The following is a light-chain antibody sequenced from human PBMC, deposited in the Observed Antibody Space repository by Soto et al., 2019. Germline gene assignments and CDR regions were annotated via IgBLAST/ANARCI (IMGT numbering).Light chain of an antibody. CDR3: LQYASPLYT. Sequence: VLTQSPGTLSLSPGERATLSCRASQSLSSSFLDWYQQKRGQAPRLLLYGASNRATGIPDRFSGSGSGTDFTLTISRLEPEDFAVYFCLQYASPLYTFGQGTKLEIK. CDR1: QSLSSSF. CDR2: GAS. J-gene: IGKJ2*01. V-gene: IGKV3-20*01.